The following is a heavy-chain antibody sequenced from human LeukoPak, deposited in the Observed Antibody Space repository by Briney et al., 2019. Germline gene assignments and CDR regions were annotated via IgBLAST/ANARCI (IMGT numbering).Heavy chain of an antibody. J-gene: IGHJ4*02. CDR3: ARGEAPSSFWSGYPGK. D-gene: IGHD3-3*01. CDR1: GFTFSSYA. Sequence: GGSLRLSCAASGFTFSSYAMHWVRQAPGKGLEYVSAISSNGGSTYYANSVKGRFTISRDNSKNTLYLQMGSLRAEDMAVYYCARGEAPSSFWSGYPGKWGQGTLVTVSS. CDR2: ISSNGGST. V-gene: IGHV3-64*01.